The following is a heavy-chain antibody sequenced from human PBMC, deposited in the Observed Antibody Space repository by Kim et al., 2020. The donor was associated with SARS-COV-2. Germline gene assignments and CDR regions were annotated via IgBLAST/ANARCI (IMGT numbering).Heavy chain of an antibody. Sequence: SETLSLTCAVYGGSFSGYYWSWIRQPPGKGLEWIGEINHSGSTNYNPSLKCRVTISVDTSKNQFSLKLSSVTAPDTAVYYCARGTLQWLSRHYYYYIDV. J-gene: IGHJ6*03. CDR2: INHSGST. CDR1: GGSFSGYY. V-gene: IGHV4-34*01. D-gene: IGHD6-19*01. CDR3: ARGTLQWLSRHYYYYIDV.